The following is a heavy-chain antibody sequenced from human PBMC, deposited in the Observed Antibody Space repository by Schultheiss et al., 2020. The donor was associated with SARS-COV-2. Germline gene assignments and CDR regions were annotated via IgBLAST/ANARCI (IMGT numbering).Heavy chain of an antibody. Sequence: SETLSLTCTVSGGSISSYYWSWIRQPPGKGLEWIGSIYYSGSTYYNPSLKSRVTISVDTSKNQFSLKLSSVTAADTAVYYCARDAFPFPYCTNGVCYVYWGQGTLVTVSS. V-gene: IGHV4-39*07. J-gene: IGHJ4*02. CDR1: GGSISSYY. CDR2: IYYSGST. D-gene: IGHD2-8*01. CDR3: ARDAFPFPYCTNGVCYVY.